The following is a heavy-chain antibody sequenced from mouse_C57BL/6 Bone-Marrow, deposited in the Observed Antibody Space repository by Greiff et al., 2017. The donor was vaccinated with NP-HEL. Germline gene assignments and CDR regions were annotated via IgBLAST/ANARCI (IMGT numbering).Heavy chain of an antibody. CDR2: IHPNSGST. CDR1: GYTFTSYW. Sequence: VQLQQPGAELVKPGASVKLSCKASGYTFTSYWMPWVKQRPGQGLEWIGMIHPNSGSTNYNEKFKSKATLTVDKSSSAAYMQLSSLTSEDSAVYYCARERTKKLCLWYFDGWGTGATVTVSS. V-gene: IGHV1-64*01. D-gene: IGHD1-3*01. CDR3: ARERTKKLCLWYFDG. J-gene: IGHJ1*03.